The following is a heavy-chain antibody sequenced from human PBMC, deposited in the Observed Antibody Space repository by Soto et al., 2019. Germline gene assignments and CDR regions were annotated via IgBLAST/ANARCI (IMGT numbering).Heavy chain of an antibody. Sequence: QVQLQESGPGLVKPSETLSLTCTVSGGSISSYYWSWIRQPPGKGLEWIGHIYYSGSTNYNPSLKSRVTISVDTSKNHLSLKLSSVTAADTAVYYCARVRDCSGGTCYSWWFDTWGQGTLVTVSS. CDR3: ARVRDCSGGTCYSWWFDT. J-gene: IGHJ5*02. V-gene: IGHV4-59*01. CDR1: GGSISSYY. CDR2: IYYSGST. D-gene: IGHD2-15*01.